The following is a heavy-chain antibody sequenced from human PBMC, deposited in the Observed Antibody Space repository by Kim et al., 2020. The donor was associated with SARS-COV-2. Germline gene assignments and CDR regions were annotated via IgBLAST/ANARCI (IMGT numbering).Heavy chain of an antibody. CDR1: GFTFSSYA. CDR3: AKRFSSYSFARRIAFDS. J-gene: IGHJ5*01. Sequence: GGSLRLSCEASGFTFSSYAMGWVRQAPGKGLQWVSGITNSASDTFYSDSVEGRFTISRDNSKNTLYLQMDNLRGEDTALYYCAKRFSSYSFARRIAFDS. D-gene: IGHD5-12*01. CDR2: ITNSASDT. V-gene: IGHV3-23*01.